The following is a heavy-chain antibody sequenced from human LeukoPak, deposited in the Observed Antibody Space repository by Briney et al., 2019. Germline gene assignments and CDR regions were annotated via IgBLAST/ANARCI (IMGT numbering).Heavy chain of an antibody. CDR1: GFTFSNYE. D-gene: IGHD2-21*02. Sequence: GGSLRLSCSASGFTFSNYELNWVRHAPGKGLEWVSYISDIGTTQHYADSVKGRFTISRDNAKNSLYLQMNSLTAEDTAAYYCARDRSKVTAYDDALDIWGQGTMVIVSS. CDR3: ARDRSKVTAYDDALDI. CDR2: ISDIGTTQ. J-gene: IGHJ3*02. V-gene: IGHV3-48*03.